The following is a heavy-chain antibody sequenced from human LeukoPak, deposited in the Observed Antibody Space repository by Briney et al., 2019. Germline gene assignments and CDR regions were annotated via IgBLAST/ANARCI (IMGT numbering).Heavy chain of an antibody. CDR1: GGSISSYY. V-gene: IGHV4-59*12. CDR2: IYYSGST. D-gene: IGHD4-11*01. J-gene: IGHJ5*02. CDR3: ARTDYSNWFDP. Sequence: SETLSLTCTVSGGSISSYYWSWIRQPPGKGLEYIGYIYYSGSTNYNPSLRSRVTISVDTSKNQFSLKLSSVTAADTAVYYCARTDYSNWFDPWGQGTLVTVSS.